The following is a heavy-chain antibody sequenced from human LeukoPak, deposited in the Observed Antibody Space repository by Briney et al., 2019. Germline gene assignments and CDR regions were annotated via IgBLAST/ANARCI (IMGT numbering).Heavy chain of an antibody. CDR1: GFIFNSYA. D-gene: IGHD1-26*01. Sequence: GGSLRLSCAASGFIFNSYAMNWVRQAPGKGLEWVSGISGDSGRIDYADSVQGRFTISRDNSKNTLYLQMNSLGAEDTAVYYCARGNSGNYQPGYWGQGTLATVSS. V-gene: IGHV3-23*01. CDR2: ISGDSGRI. J-gene: IGHJ4*02. CDR3: ARGNSGNYQPGY.